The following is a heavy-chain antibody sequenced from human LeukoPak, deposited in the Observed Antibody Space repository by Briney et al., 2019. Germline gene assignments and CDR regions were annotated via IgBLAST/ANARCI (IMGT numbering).Heavy chain of an antibody. Sequence: GRSLRLSCAASGFTFSSYAMHWVRRAPGKGLEWVAVISYDGSNKYYADSVKGRFTISRDNSKNTLYLQMNSLRAEDTAVYYCARDIVVVPAADNWFDPWGQGTLVTVSS. V-gene: IGHV3-30-3*01. CDR2: ISYDGSNK. CDR3: ARDIVVVPAADNWFDP. D-gene: IGHD2-2*01. CDR1: GFTFSSYA. J-gene: IGHJ5*02.